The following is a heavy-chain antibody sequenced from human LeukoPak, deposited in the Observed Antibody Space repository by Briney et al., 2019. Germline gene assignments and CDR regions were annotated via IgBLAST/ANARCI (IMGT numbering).Heavy chain of an antibody. CDR3: ARRDDYSSLGFDY. D-gene: IGHD4-11*01. CDR1: GYSISSGYY. CDR2: IYHSGST. J-gene: IGHJ4*02. Sequence: PSETLSLTCAVSGYSISSGYYWGWIRQPPGKGLEWIGSIYHSGSTYYNPSLKSRVTISVDTSKNQFSLKLSSVTAADTAVYYCARRDDYSSLGFDYWGQGTPVTVSS. V-gene: IGHV4-38-2*01.